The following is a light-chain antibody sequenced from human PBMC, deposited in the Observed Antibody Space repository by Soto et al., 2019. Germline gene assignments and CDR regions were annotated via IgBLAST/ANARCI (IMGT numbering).Light chain of an antibody. CDR2: ETS. Sequence: EIVLTQSPGTLSLSPGERATLSRRASQGLTNSYLAWFQQKPGQPPRVLIYETSKRATGIPDRFSGSGSGTDFTLTIGRLEPDDFAVYYCQQYGSSPWTFGQGTKVEIK. CDR1: QGLTNSY. J-gene: IGKJ1*01. CDR3: QQYGSSPWT. V-gene: IGKV3-20*01.